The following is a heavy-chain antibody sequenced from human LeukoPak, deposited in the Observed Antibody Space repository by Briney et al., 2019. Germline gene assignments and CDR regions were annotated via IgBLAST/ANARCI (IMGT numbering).Heavy chain of an antibody. D-gene: IGHD6-13*01. CDR2: ISWNSGRI. V-gene: IGHV3-9*01. Sequence: GRSLRLSCAASGFTFADYAMHWVRQAPGKGLEWVSGISWNSGRIGYADSVKGRFTISRDNAKTSLYLQMNSLRAEDTALYYCVKDKGVEAAVVTWGAFDSGGQGPLFTVSS. J-gene: IGHJ4*02. CDR3: VKDKGVEAAVVTWGAFDS. CDR1: GFTFADYA.